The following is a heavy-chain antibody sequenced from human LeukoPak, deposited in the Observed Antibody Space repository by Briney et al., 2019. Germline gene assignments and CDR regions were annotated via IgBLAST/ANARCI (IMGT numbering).Heavy chain of an antibody. V-gene: IGHV3-43*02. CDR3: AKDRGSGWDFDY. CDR1: GFTFDNYA. J-gene: IGHJ4*02. D-gene: IGHD6-19*01. CDR2: VKGDGITR. Sequence: SGGSLRLSCAASGFTFDNYAMHWVRQAPGKGLEWVSLVKGDGITRYYADSVRGRFTISRDNSKTSIYLQMNSLRSEDTALYFCAKDRGSGWDFDYWGQGTLVAVAS.